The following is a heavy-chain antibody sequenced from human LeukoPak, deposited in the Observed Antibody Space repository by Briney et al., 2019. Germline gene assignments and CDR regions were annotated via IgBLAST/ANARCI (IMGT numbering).Heavy chain of an antibody. V-gene: IGHV3-7*01. CDR2: IKQDGSEK. CDR1: GFTFSSYW. CDR3: ARDHLYSSSPTDAFDI. J-gene: IGHJ3*02. Sequence: GGSRRLSCAASGFTFSSYWMSWVRQAPGKGREWVANIKQDGSEKYYVDSVKGRFTISRDNAKNSLYLQMNSLRAEDTAVYYCARDHLYSSSPTDAFDIWGQGTMVTVSS. D-gene: IGHD6-6*01.